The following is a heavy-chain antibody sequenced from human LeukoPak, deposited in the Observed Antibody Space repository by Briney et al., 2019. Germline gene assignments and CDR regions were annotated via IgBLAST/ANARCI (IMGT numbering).Heavy chain of an antibody. CDR3: ARVGYSSSWYVGVYYYYYGMDV. CDR2: ISACNGNT. CDR1: GYTFTSYG. D-gene: IGHD6-13*01. Sequence: ASVKVSCKASGYTFTSYGISWVRQAPGQGLEWMGWISACNGNTNYAQKLQGRVTMTTDTSTSTAYMELRSLRSDDTAVYYCARVGYSSSWYVGVYYYYYGMDVWGQGTTVTVSS. J-gene: IGHJ6*02. V-gene: IGHV1-18*01.